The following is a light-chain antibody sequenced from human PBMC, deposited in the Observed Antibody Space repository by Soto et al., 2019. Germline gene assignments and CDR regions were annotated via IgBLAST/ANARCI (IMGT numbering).Light chain of an antibody. CDR1: SSDVGSYNF. V-gene: IGLV2-23*02. CDR3: CSYAGSTTFYV. Sequence: QSALTQPASVSGSPGQSITISCTGTSSDVGSYNFVSWYQQHPGKAPKLMIYEVSKRPSGVSTRFSGSKSGYRASLTISGLQAEDEADYYCCSYAGSTTFYVFGTGTKLTVL. J-gene: IGLJ1*01. CDR2: EVS.